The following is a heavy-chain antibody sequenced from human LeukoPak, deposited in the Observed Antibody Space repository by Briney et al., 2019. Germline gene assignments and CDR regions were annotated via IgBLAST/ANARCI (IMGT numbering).Heavy chain of an antibody. V-gene: IGHV3-23*01. CDR1: GFTFTSYA. CDR2: ISGSGAGT. CDR3: AKDLGKSDY. D-gene: IGHD7-27*01. J-gene: IGHJ4*02. Sequence: GGSLRLSCAPSGFTFTSYAMTWVPHAPGEGVVWVSDISGSGAGTYYADSVKGPFTTSRDNSKITLYLQMNSLRAEDTAVYYWAKDLGKSDYWGQGTLVTVSS.